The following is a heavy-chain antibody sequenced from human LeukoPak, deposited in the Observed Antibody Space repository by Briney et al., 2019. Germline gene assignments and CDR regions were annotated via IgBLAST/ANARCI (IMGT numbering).Heavy chain of an antibody. D-gene: IGHD1-14*01. CDR2: IHTSGTT. Sequence: SETLSLTCTVSGGSISSYYWSWTRQPPGKGPEWIGYIHTSGTTNYNPSLKGRVTISADTSKNQFSLKLSSVTAADTAVYFCARRTPENFDYWGQGTLVTVSS. V-gene: IGHV4-4*09. CDR1: GGSISSYY. CDR3: ARRTPENFDY. J-gene: IGHJ4*02.